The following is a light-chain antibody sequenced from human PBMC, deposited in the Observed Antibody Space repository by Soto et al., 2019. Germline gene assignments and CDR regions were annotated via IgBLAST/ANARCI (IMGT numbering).Light chain of an antibody. V-gene: IGKV3-20*01. CDR3: QQYGSSRYT. Sequence: EMVMTQSPATLSVSPGERATLSCRASQSVSSNLAWYQHKPGQAPRLLIYGASTRATGIPARFSGSGSGTDFTLTISRLEPEDFAVYYCQQYGSSRYTFGQGTKLEIK. CDR1: QSVSSN. CDR2: GAS. J-gene: IGKJ2*01.